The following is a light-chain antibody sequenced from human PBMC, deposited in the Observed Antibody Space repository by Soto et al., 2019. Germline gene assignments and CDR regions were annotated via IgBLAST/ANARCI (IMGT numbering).Light chain of an antibody. V-gene: IGKV1-39*01. Sequence: DIQMTQSPSSLSASVGDRVTITCRASQSISSYLTWYQQKPGKAPMLLIYAASSLQSGVPSRFSGSGSGTDFTLTISSLQPEDFATYYCQQSYSTPLTFGGGTKVEIK. CDR3: QQSYSTPLT. CDR2: AAS. CDR1: QSISSY. J-gene: IGKJ4*01.